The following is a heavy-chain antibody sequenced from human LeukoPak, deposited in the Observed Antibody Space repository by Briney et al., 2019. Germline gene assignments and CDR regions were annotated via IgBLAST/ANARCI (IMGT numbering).Heavy chain of an antibody. CDR1: GVTLSSYA. CDR3: ARSRSVYEADACDI. D-gene: IGHD5/OR15-5a*01. CDR2: ISSSGSGGNT. Sequence: PGGSLRLSCAASGVTLSSYAMSWARQAPGKGLEWVSGISSSGSGGNTYYADSVKGRFTISRDNSKTTLFLQMNNLRAEDTAVYYCARSRSVYEADACDIWGQGTMVTVAS. J-gene: IGHJ3*02. V-gene: IGHV3-23*01.